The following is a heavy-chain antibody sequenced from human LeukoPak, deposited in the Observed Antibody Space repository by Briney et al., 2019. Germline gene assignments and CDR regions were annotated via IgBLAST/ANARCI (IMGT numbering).Heavy chain of an antibody. J-gene: IGHJ6*03. CDR1: GFSFGDAT. V-gene: IGHV3-9*01. Sequence: GGSLRLSCAASGFSFGDATMHWVRQVPGKGLEWVSGINWNSGTMGYADSVKGRFTVSRDNAKNSLYLQMNSLKTEDTALYYCAKDPYMDVWGKGTTVSVSS. CDR2: INWNSGTM. CDR3: AKDPYMDV.